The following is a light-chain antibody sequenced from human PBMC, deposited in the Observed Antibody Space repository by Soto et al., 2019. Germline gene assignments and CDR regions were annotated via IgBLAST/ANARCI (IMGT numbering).Light chain of an antibody. CDR2: GAS. CDR3: QQYGSLPPIT. Sequence: EIVVTQSPGTLSLSPGERATLSCRASQSVSSSYLAWYQQKPGQAPRLLIYGASSRATGIPDRFSGSGSGTDFTLTISRLEPEDFAVYYCQQYGSLPPITFGQGTRLEIK. J-gene: IGKJ5*01. CDR1: QSVSSSY. V-gene: IGKV3-20*01.